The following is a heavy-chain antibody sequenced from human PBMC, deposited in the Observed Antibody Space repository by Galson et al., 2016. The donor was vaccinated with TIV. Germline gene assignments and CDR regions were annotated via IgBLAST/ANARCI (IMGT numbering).Heavy chain of an antibody. J-gene: IGHJ4*02. D-gene: IGHD5-18*01. V-gene: IGHV1-46*01. CDR1: GYIFTSWY. CDR2: VSTSGGTT. Sequence: SVKVSCKASGYIFTSWYMHWVRQAPGQGLEWVGIVSTSGGTTSYAQKFQGRVAMTSDTSTSTVYMELNSLKSEDTAVYYGARGPGYTYGYTFDYWGQGTPVTVAS. CDR3: ARGPGYTYGYTFDY.